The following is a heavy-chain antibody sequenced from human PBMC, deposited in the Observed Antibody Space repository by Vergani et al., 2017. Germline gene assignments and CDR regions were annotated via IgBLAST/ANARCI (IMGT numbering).Heavy chain of an antibody. Sequence: QVQLVQSGAEVKKPGASVKVSCKASGYTFTSYYMHWVRQAPGQGLEWMGIINPSGGSTSYAQKFQGRVTMTRDTSTSTVYMELSSLRSEDTAVSYCARASDDDYINQCRFDPWGQGTLVTVSS. CDR3: ARASDDDYINQCRFDP. J-gene: IGHJ5*02. CDR1: GYTFTSYY. D-gene: IGHD4-17*01. CDR2: INPSGGST. V-gene: IGHV1-46*03.